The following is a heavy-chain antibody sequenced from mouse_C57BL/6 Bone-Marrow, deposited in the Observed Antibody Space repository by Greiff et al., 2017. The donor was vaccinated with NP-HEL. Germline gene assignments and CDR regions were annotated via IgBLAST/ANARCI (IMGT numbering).Heavy chain of an antibody. J-gene: IGHJ3*01. Sequence: LVESGPELVKPGASVKLSCKASGYTFTSYDINWVKQRPGQGLEWIGWIYPRDGSTKYNEKFKGKATLTVDTSSSTAYMELHSLTSEDSAVYFCARLSYYYYGRAWFAYWGQGTLVTVSA. CDR2: IYPRDGST. CDR1: GYTFTSYD. CDR3: ARLSYYYYGRAWFAY. D-gene: IGHD1-1*01. V-gene: IGHV1-85*01.